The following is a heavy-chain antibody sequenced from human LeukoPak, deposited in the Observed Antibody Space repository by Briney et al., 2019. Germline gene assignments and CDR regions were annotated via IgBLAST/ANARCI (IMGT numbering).Heavy chain of an antibody. V-gene: IGHV3-21*01. CDR1: GFTFSSYW. CDR3: ARAFYSSSPTFDY. J-gene: IGHJ4*02. D-gene: IGHD6-6*01. Sequence: PGGSLRLSCAASGFTFSSYWMSWVRQAPGKGPEWVSSISSSSSYIYYADSVKGRFTISRDNAKNSLYLQMNSLRAEDTAVYYCARAFYSSSPTFDYWGQGTLVTVSS. CDR2: ISSSSSYI.